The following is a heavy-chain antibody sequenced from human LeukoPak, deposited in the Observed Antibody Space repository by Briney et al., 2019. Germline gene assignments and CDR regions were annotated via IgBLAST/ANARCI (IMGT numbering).Heavy chain of an antibody. CDR3: ARVDILTDTTAKLYYFDY. V-gene: IGHV3-11*05. Sequence: PGGSLRLSCAASGFTFSDYYMSWIRQAPGKGLEWVSYISRSSRYTNYADSVKGRFTISRDNAKNSLFLQMNRLRAEDTAVYYCARVDILTDTTAKLYYFDYWGQGTLVTVSS. J-gene: IGHJ4*02. D-gene: IGHD3-9*01. CDR1: GFTFSDYY. CDR2: ISRSSRYT.